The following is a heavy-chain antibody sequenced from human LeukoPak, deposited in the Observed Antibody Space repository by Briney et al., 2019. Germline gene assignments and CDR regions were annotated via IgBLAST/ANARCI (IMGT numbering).Heavy chain of an antibody. V-gene: IGHV3-21*01. D-gene: IGHD5-18*01. Sequence: GGSLRLSCAASGFTFSTYAMSWVRQAPGKGLEWVSSISSSSSYIYYADSVKGRFTISRDNAKNSLYLQMNSLRAEDTAVYYCQLWPKAYYYYYMDVWGKGTTVTVSS. J-gene: IGHJ6*03. CDR1: GFTFSTYA. CDR2: ISSSSSYI. CDR3: QLWPKAYYYYYMDV.